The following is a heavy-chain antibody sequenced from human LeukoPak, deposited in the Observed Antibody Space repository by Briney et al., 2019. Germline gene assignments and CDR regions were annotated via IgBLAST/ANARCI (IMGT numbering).Heavy chain of an antibody. Sequence: SETLSLTCTVSGGSVSSGGSYWSWIRQPPGKGLEHIGNIYDSGSTYYNPSLKSRVTISVDTSKNQFSLKLSSVTAADTAVYYCARTYSGRSYYFDCWGQGTLVTVSS. D-gene: IGHD1-26*01. V-gene: IGHV4-61*08. CDR3: ARTYSGRSYYFDC. J-gene: IGHJ4*02. CDR1: GGSVSSGGSY. CDR2: IYDSGST.